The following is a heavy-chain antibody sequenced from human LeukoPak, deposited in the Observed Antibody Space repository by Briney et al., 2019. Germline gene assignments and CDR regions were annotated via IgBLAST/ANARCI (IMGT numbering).Heavy chain of an antibody. D-gene: IGHD3-3*01. Sequence: GASVKVSCKTSGYTFTDYYIHWVRQAPGQGLEWMGWINPDSGYTNYAQKFQGRVTMTRDTSINTAYMELSRLTSDDTAVYYCATDPRTIVFGTFRYYYMDVWGEGTTVAVSS. CDR3: ATDPRTIVFGTFRYYYMDV. CDR2: INPDSGYT. CDR1: GYTFTDYY. J-gene: IGHJ6*03. V-gene: IGHV1-2*02.